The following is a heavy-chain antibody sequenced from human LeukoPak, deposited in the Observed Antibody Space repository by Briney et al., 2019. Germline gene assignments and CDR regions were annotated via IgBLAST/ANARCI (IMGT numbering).Heavy chain of an antibody. D-gene: IGHD6-19*01. Sequence: GGALEISLQGSGCLFTSYWIGWVRPVPGKGVGGVGIILPCDSDTRYSPSFQGHVPISAHKSISTAYLQWSSLKASDTAMYYCARLAAGIAVAGIDYWRQGTLVTVSS. V-gene: IGHV5-51*01. CDR3: ARLAAGIAVAGIDY. CDR1: GCLFTSYW. CDR2: ILPCDSDT. J-gene: IGHJ4*02.